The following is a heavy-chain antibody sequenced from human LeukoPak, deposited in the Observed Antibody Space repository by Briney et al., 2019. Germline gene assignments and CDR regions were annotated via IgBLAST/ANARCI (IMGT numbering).Heavy chain of an antibody. CDR1: GFTFSSYS. D-gene: IGHD3-3*01. Sequence: GGSLRLSCAASGFTFSSYSMNWVRQAPGKGLEWVSSISSSSSYIYYADSVKGRFTISRDNAKNSLYLQMNSLRAEDTAVYYCARGYWSGYDYYYYYMDVWGKGTTVTVSS. V-gene: IGHV3-21*01. CDR2: ISSSSSYI. CDR3: ARGYWSGYDYYYYYMDV. J-gene: IGHJ6*03.